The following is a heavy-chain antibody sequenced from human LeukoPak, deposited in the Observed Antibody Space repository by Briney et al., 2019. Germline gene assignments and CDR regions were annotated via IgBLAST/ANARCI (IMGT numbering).Heavy chain of an antibody. D-gene: IGHD1-1*01. CDR3: ATGHNWRVDAFDI. CDR1: GYTFTSYG. CDR2: FDPEDGET. V-gene: IGHV1-24*01. Sequence: ASVKVSCKASGYTFTSYGISWVRQAPGQGLEWMGGFDPEDGETIYAQKFQGRVTMTEDTSTDTAYMELSSLRSEDTAVYYCATGHNWRVDAFDIWGQGTLVTVSS. J-gene: IGHJ3*02.